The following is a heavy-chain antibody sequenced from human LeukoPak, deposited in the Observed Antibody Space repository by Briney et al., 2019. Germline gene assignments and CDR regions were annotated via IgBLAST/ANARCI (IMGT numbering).Heavy chain of an antibody. CDR2: FYYSGST. J-gene: IGHJ3*02. Sequence: SETLSLTCTVSGGSLSSYYWSWIRQPPGKGLEWIGYFYYSGSTNYNPSLKSRVTISVGTSKNQFSLKLSSVTAADTAVYFCARGNYYDSNTYYRAFDIWGQGTMVTVSS. D-gene: IGHD3-22*01. CDR1: GGSLSSYY. CDR3: ARGNYYDSNTYYRAFDI. V-gene: IGHV4-59*01.